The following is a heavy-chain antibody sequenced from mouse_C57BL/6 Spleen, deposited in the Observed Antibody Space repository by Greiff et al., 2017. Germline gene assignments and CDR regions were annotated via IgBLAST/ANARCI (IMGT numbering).Heavy chain of an antibody. CDR3: AREGTTVLDY. D-gene: IGHD1-1*01. CDR1: GFSLTSYG. V-gene: IGHV2-2*01. J-gene: IGHJ2*01. CDR2: IWSGGST. Sequence: QVQLKQSGPGLVQPSQSLSITCTVSGFSLTSYGVHWVRQSPGKGLEWLGVIWSGGSTDYNAAFISRLSISKDNSKSQVFFKMNSLQADHTAIYYCAREGTTVLDYWGQGTTLTVSS.